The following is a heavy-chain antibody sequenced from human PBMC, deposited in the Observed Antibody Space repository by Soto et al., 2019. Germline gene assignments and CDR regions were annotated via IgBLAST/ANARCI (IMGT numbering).Heavy chain of an antibody. Sequence: ASVKVSCKASGGTFSSYAISWVRQAPGQGLEWMGGIIPIFGTANYAQKFQGRVTITADESTSTAYMELSSLRSEDTAVYYCARDIDSGYPFDYWGQGTLVTVSS. CDR3: ARDIDSGYPFDY. V-gene: IGHV1-69*13. D-gene: IGHD5-12*01. CDR2: IIPIFGTA. CDR1: GGTFSSYA. J-gene: IGHJ4*02.